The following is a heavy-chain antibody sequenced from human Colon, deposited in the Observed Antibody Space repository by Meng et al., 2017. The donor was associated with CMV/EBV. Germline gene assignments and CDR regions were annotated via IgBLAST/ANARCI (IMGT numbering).Heavy chain of an antibody. CDR1: GYNFNKHG. CDR3: AKDLFSPGGNSCFDS. D-gene: IGHD3-16*01. CDR2: INIWNGNI. J-gene: IGHJ4*02. V-gene: IGHV1-18*01. Sequence: ASVKVSCKTSGYNFNKHGINWVGQAPGQGLEWMGWINIWNGNIESAQKFQGRITLTTDASTSTAYMELRSLTSDDTAVYYCAKDLFSPGGNSCFDSWGQGTVVTVSS.